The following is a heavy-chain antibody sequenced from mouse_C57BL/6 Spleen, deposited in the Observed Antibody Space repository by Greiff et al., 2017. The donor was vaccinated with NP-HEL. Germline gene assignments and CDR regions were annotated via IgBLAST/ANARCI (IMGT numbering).Heavy chain of an antibody. CDR2: ISNGGGST. J-gene: IGHJ4*01. CDR1: GFTFSDYY. V-gene: IGHV5-12*01. D-gene: IGHD1-3*01. CDR3: ARQGGKGGMDY. Sequence: DVMLVESGGGLVQPGGSLKLSCAASGFTFSDYYMYWVRQTPEKRLEWVAYISNGGGSTYYPDTVKGRFTISRDNAKNTLYLQMSRLKSEDTAMYYCARQGGKGGMDYWGQGTSVTVSS.